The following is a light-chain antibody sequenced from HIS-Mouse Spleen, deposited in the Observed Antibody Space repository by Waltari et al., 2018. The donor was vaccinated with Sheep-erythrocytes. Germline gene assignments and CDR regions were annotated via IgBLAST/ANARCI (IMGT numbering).Light chain of an antibody. J-gene: IGLJ3*02. V-gene: IGLV2-23*01. CDR1: SSDVGSYNL. CDR3: CSYAGSSTWV. CDR2: EGS. Sequence: QSALTQPASVSGSPGQSITISCTGTSSDVGSYNLVSWYQQHPGKAPKLMIYEGSKRPSGVSNRFAVSKSGNTASLTISGLQAEDEADYYGCSYAGSSTWVFGGGTKLTVL.